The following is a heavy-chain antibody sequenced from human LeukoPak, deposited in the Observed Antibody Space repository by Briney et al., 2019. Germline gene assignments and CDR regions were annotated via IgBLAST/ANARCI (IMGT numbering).Heavy chain of an antibody. CDR1: GFTFSSYG. V-gene: IGHV3-30*03. J-gene: IGHJ6*03. CDR3: ARDGGPNWNGNFYYMDV. CDR2: ISYDGSNK. D-gene: IGHD1-20*01. Sequence: GRSLRLSCAASGFTFSSYGMHWVRQAPGKGLEWVAVISYDGSNKYYADSVKGRFTISRDNSKNTLYLQVNSLRAEDTAVYYCARDGGPNWNGNFYYMDVWGKGTTVTVSS.